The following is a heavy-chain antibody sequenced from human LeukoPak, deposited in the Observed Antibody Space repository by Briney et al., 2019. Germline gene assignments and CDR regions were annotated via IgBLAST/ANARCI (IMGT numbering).Heavy chain of an antibody. Sequence: GASVKVSCKASGYTFTGYYMHWVRQAPGQGLKWMGWINPNSGGTNYAQKFQGRVTMTRDTSISTAYMELSRLRSDDTAVYYCARGTGRGSIAARSSDFDYWGQGTLVTVSS. CDR1: GYTFTGYY. V-gene: IGHV1-2*02. D-gene: IGHD6-6*01. J-gene: IGHJ4*02. CDR2: INPNSGGT. CDR3: ARGTGRGSIAARSSDFDY.